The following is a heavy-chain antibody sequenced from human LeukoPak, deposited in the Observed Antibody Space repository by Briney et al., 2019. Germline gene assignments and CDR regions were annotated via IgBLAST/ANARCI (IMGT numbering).Heavy chain of an antibody. D-gene: IGHD6-13*01. J-gene: IGHJ4*02. Sequence: GESLKISCKGSGYSFTSYWIGWVRQMPGKGLEWMGIIYPGDSDTRYSPSFQGQVTISADKSISTAYLQWSSLKASDTAVYYCARHGDSSSWYVFFDYWGQGTLVTVSS. CDR2: IYPGDSDT. V-gene: IGHV5-51*01. CDR3: ARHGDSSSWYVFFDY. CDR1: GYSFTSYW.